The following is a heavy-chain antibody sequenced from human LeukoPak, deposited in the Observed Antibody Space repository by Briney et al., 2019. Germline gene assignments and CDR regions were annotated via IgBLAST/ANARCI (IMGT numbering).Heavy chain of an antibody. Sequence: PSETLSLTCNVSGYSISSGYFWGWVRQAPGKGLEWVSSISSSSSYIYYADSVKGRFTISRDNAKNSLYLQMNSLRAEDTAVYYCARDQEIQLWLLGYYYYYYMDVWGKGTTVTVSS. V-gene: IGHV3-21*01. CDR3: ARDQEIQLWLLGYYYYYYMDV. D-gene: IGHD5-18*01. CDR1: GYSISSGYF. J-gene: IGHJ6*03. CDR2: ISSSSSYI.